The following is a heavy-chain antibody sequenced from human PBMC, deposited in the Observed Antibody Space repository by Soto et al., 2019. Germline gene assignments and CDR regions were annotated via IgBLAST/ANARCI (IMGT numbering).Heavy chain of an antibody. Sequence: EVQLVESVGGLVQPGRSLTLSCAASGFTFSRNWMSWVRQAPGKGLEWVANIKEDGSAKYYADAVKGRFTLSRDNVENSLYLQMNSLRAEDTAVYYCARDGDGYPAWGQGTLVTVSS. D-gene: IGHD1-1*01. CDR2: IKEDGSAK. V-gene: IGHV3-7*01. CDR1: GFTFSRNW. J-gene: IGHJ5*02. CDR3: ARDGDGYPA.